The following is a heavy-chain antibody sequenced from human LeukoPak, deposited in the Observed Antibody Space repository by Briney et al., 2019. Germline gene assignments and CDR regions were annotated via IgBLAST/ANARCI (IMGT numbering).Heavy chain of an antibody. Sequence: GGSLRLSCTASGFTFGDYAMSWVRQAPGKGLEWVGFIRSKAYGGTTEYAASVKGRFTISRDDSKSIAYLQMNSLKTEDTAVYYCTRARDYFDYWGQGTPVTVSS. CDR1: GFTFGDYA. V-gene: IGHV3-49*04. CDR3: TRARDYFDY. J-gene: IGHJ4*02. CDR2: IRSKAYGGTT. D-gene: IGHD6-6*01.